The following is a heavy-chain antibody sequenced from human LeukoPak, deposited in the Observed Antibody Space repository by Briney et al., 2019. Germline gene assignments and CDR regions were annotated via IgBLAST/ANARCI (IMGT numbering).Heavy chain of an antibody. Sequence: SSVKVSCKASGGTFSSYAISWVRQAPGQGLEWMGGIIPIFGTENYAQKFQGRVTITADESTSTAYMELSSLRSEDTAVYYCAREPYCSSTSCWYNWFDPWGQGTLVTVSS. V-gene: IGHV1-69*01. CDR3: AREPYCSSTSCWYNWFDP. J-gene: IGHJ5*02. D-gene: IGHD2-2*01. CDR2: IIPIFGTE. CDR1: GGTFSSYA.